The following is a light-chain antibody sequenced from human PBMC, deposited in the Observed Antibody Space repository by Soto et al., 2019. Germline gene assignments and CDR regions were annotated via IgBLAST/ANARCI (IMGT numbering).Light chain of an antibody. CDR2: GAS. V-gene: IGKV1-8*01. CDR3: QQYYSYPYT. CDR1: QDIYIY. J-gene: IGKJ2*01. Sequence: AIRMTQSPSSMSASTGDGVTITCRASQDIYIYLAWYQQKPGGAPKVLISGASTLQSGVPSRFSGTGSGTEFTLNIRSLQAEDFETYYCQQYYSYPYTFGQGTQVDIK.